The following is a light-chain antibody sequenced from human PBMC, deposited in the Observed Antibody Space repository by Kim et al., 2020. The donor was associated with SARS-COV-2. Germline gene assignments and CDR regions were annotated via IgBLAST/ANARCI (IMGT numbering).Light chain of an antibody. CDR2: QDS. CDR3: QARDSSIL. J-gene: IGLJ2*01. Sequence: SYELTQPPSVSVSPGQTASITCSGDKLGDKYACWYQQKPGQSPVLVIYQDSKRPSGIPERFSGSNSGNTATLTISGTQAMDEADYYCQARDSSILFGGGT. CDR1: KLGDKY. V-gene: IGLV3-1*01.